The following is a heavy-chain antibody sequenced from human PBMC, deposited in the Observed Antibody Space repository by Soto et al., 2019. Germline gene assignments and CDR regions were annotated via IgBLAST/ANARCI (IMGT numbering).Heavy chain of an antibody. Sequence: KTSETLSLTCTVSGGSISSSSYYWGWIRQPPGKGLEWIGSIYYSGSTYYNPSLKSRVTISVDTSKNQFSLKLSSVTAADTAVYYCARPRQSTVADFDYWGQGTLVTVSS. CDR1: GGSISSSSYY. D-gene: IGHD4-17*01. CDR2: IYYSGST. J-gene: IGHJ4*02. CDR3: ARPRQSTVADFDY. V-gene: IGHV4-39*01.